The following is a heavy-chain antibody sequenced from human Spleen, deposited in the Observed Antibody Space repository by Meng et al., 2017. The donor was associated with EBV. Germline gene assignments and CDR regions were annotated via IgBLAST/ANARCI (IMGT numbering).Heavy chain of an antibody. J-gene: IGHJ4*02. CDR3: ARESGRGYSSDY. CDR2: IIPMFGAP. CDR1: GGPSRSTA. D-gene: IGHD5-18*01. V-gene: IGHV1-69*01. Sequence: VQVELVGAEVKMPGSSVKVTCKASGGPSRSTAISWVRQAPGQGLEWMGGIIPMFGAPDYAQRFQDRVTITADESTSTVYMELNSLRSEDTAVYYCARESGRGYSSDYWGQGTLVTVSS.